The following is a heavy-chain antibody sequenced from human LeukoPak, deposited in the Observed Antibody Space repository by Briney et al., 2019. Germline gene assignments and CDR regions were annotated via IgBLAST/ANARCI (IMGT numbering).Heavy chain of an antibody. V-gene: IGHV3-23*01. CDR3: AKYEGAGYDFWSGYSTQYFDY. CDR1: GFTFSSYS. Sequence: PGGSLRLSCAACGFTFSSYSMSWVRQAPGKGLEWVSAISGSGGSTYYADSVKGRFTISRDNSKNTPYLQMNSLRAEDTAVYYCAKYEGAGYDFWSGYSTQYFDYWGQGTLVTVSS. CDR2: ISGSGGST. J-gene: IGHJ4*02. D-gene: IGHD3-3*01.